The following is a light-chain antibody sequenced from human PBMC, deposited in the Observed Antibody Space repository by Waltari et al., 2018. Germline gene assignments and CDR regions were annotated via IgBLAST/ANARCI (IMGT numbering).Light chain of an antibody. CDR3: LLYHKDAQLWV. Sequence: QTVVTQEPSLTVSPGGTVTLTCASSTGAVTRGYFPIWFQPKPGQAPRPLIYSTSNKHSWTPARFSGSLLGDKAALTLSGVEPEDEAEYYCLLYHKDAQLWVFGGGTKLTVL. CDR1: TGAVTRGYF. CDR2: STS. V-gene: IGLV7-43*01. J-gene: IGLJ3*02.